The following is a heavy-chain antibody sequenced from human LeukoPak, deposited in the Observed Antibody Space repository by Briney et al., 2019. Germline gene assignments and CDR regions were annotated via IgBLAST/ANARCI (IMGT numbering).Heavy chain of an antibody. CDR2: IYHSGST. V-gene: IGHV4-4*02. D-gene: IGHD4-17*01. J-gene: IGHJ4*02. CDR3: ARALTTVTQYYFDY. CDR1: GGSISRSNW. Sequence: PSGTLSLTCAVSGGSISRSNWWSWVRQPPGKGLEWIGEIYHSGSTNYNPSLKSRVNISVDKSKNQFSLKLSSVTAADTAVYYCARALTTVTQYYFDYWGQGALVTVSS.